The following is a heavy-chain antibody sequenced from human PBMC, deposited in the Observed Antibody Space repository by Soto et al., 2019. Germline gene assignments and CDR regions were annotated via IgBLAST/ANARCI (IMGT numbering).Heavy chain of an antibody. D-gene: IGHD5-12*01. CDR3: ARDKDRLQLSGNYYYILAV. V-gene: IGHV1-18*01. Sequence: GLEWMGWISAYNGNTNYSQKLQGRVTVTADESTSTAYMELSGLRSDDTAVYYCARDKDRLQLSGNYYYILAVWGQGSTVTV. J-gene: IGHJ6*02. CDR2: ISAYNGNT.